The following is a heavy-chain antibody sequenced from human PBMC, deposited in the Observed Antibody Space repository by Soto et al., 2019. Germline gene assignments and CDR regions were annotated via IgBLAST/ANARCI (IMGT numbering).Heavy chain of an antibody. CDR3: ARYLDGYRAFDY. D-gene: IGHD5-12*01. J-gene: IGHJ4*02. CDR1: GYTFTDYY. Sequence: QVQLVQSGAEVKKPGASVKVSCKASGYTFTDYYMHWVRQAPGQGLEWMGGIIPIFGTANYAQKFQGRVTITADKSTSTAYMELSSLRSEDTAVYYCARYLDGYRAFDYWGQGTLVTVSS. CDR2: IIPIFGTA. V-gene: IGHV1-69*06.